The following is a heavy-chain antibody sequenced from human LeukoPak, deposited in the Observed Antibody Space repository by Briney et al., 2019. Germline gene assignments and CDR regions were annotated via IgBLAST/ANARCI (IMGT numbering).Heavy chain of an antibody. J-gene: IGHJ3*02. Sequence: SETLSLTRAVYGGSFGGYYWSWIRQPPGKGLEWIGEINHSGSTNYNPSLKSRVTISVDTSKNQFSLKLSSVTAADTAVYYCARGRYRLRYSSGSHDAFDIWGQGTMVTVSS. CDR2: INHSGST. CDR1: GGSFGGYY. CDR3: ARGRYRLRYSSGSHDAFDI. V-gene: IGHV4-34*01. D-gene: IGHD6-19*01.